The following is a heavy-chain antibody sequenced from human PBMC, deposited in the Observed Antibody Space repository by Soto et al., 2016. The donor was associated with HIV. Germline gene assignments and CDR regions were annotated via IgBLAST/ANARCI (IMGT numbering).Heavy chain of an antibody. CDR2: ISYDGSNK. V-gene: IGHV3-30*04. D-gene: IGHD1-7*01. Sequence: VQLVESGGDVVQPGRFLTLSCAASGFTFRIYAMHWVRQAPGKGLEWVSVISYDGSNKYYADSVKGRFTISRDNSNNKLYLQMNSLRPEDTAVYYCARDGTRSGAGWYRTRADWYDYVGQGTWSPSP. CDR3: ARDGTRSGAGWYRTRADWYDY. J-gene: IGHJ4*02. CDR1: GFTFRIYA.